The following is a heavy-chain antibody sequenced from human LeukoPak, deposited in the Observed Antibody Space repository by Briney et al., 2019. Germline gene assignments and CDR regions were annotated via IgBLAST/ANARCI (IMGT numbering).Heavy chain of an antibody. CDR1: GFTFSSYA. Sequence: GGSLRLSCAASGFTFSSYAMSWVRQAPGKGLEWVSAISGSGGSTYYADSVKGRFTISRDNSKNTLHLQMNSLRAEDTAVYYCAKRMWAAAAGDYVDYWGQGTLVTVSS. D-gene: IGHD6-13*01. J-gene: IGHJ4*02. V-gene: IGHV3-23*01. CDR2: ISGSGGST. CDR3: AKRMWAAAAGDYVDY.